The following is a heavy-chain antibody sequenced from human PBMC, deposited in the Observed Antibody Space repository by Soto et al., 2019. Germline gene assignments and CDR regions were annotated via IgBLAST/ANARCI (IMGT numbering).Heavy chain of an antibody. CDR3: AKDQGGSWLKYYFDY. Sequence: GGSLRLSCAASGFTFSSYGMHWVRQAPGKGLEWVAVISYDGSNKYYADSVKGRFTISRDNSKNTLYLQMNSLRAEDTAVYYCAKDQGGSWLKYYFDYWGQGTLVTVSS. V-gene: IGHV3-30*18. J-gene: IGHJ4*02. D-gene: IGHD6-13*01. CDR2: ISYDGSNK. CDR1: GFTFSSYG.